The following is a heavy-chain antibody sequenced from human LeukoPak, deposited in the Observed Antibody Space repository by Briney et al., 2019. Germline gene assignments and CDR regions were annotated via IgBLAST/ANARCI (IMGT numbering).Heavy chain of an antibody. Sequence: GGSLRLSCAASGVTFSSYWMSWVRQAPGKGLEWVANINQDGSEKYYADSVKGRFTISRDNAKNSLYLQMNSLRAEDTAVYYCARAPKFRLVGVPKGPFDPWGQGTLVTVSS. J-gene: IGHJ5*02. CDR1: GVTFSSYW. CDR3: ARAPKFRLVGVPKGPFDP. D-gene: IGHD1-26*01. V-gene: IGHV3-7*03. CDR2: INQDGSEK.